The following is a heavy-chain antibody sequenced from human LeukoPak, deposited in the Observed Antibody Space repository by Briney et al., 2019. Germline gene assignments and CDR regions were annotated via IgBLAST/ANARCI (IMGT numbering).Heavy chain of an antibody. D-gene: IGHD4-17*01. CDR2: INPNSGGT. J-gene: IGHJ4*02. Sequence: ASVNVSCKASGYTFTGYYMHWVRQAPGQGLEWMGWINPNSGGTKYARKFQGRVTMTRDTSITTAYMELSRLRSDDTAVYYCARDDYGDYVTGVWGQGTLVTVSS. CDR3: ARDDYGDYVTGV. V-gene: IGHV1-2*02. CDR1: GYTFTGYY.